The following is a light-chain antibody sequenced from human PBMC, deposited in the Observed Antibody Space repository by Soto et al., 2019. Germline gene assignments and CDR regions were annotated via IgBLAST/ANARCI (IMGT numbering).Light chain of an antibody. V-gene: IGKV3-20*01. CDR3: QQYGSSPFT. CDR2: DAS. J-gene: IGKJ5*01. CDR1: QDVSKY. Sequence: EIVLTQSPGTLSVSPGERATLACRASQDVSKYLAWYQQKPGQAPRLLIYDASNRPTDIPARFSGSGSGTEFTLTISSLQSEDFAVYYCQQYGSSPFTFGQGTRLEIK.